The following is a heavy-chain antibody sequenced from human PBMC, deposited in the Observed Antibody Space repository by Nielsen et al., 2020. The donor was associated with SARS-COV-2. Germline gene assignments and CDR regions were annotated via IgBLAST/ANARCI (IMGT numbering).Heavy chain of an antibody. CDR2: ISYDGSNK. CDR3: ARESVTGTDAFDI. V-gene: IGHV3-30*03. Sequence: GESLKISCAASGFTFSSYGMHWVRQAPGKGLEWVAVISYDGSNKYYADSVKGRFTISRDNSKNTLYLQMNRLRAEDTAVYYCARESVTGTDAFDIWGQGTVVTVSS. CDR1: GFTFSSYG. J-gene: IGHJ3*02. D-gene: IGHD6-19*01.